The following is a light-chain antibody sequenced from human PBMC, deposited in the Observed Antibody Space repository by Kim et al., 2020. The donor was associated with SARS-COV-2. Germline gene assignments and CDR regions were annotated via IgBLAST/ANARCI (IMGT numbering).Light chain of an antibody. CDR1: SGHSSYA. V-gene: IGLV4-69*01. CDR2: LNSDGSH. CDR3: QTWGTGIWV. J-gene: IGLJ3*02. Sequence: ASVKLTCTRGSGHSSYAIAWHQQQPEKGPRYLMKLNSDGSHSEGDGIPARFSGSSSGAERYLTISSLQSEDEADYSCQTWGTGIWVFGGGTQLTVL.